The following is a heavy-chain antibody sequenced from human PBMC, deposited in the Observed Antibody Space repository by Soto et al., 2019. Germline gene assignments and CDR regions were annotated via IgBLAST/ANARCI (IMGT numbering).Heavy chain of an antibody. V-gene: IGHV4-34*01. CDR2: INHSGST. J-gene: IGHJ3*02. Sequence: QVQLQQWGAGLLKPSETLSLTCAVYGGSFSGYYWSWIRQPPGKGLEWIGEINHSGSTNYNPSLRSRVTISVDTSKNQISLKLSSVTAADTAVYYCARGGGSLGTAFDIWGQGTMVTVSS. CDR3: ARGGGSLGTAFDI. D-gene: IGHD1-26*01. CDR1: GGSFSGYY.